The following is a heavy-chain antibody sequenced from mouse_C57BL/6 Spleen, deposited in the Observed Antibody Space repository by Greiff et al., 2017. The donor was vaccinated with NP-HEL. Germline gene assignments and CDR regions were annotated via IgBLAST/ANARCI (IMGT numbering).Heavy chain of an antibody. V-gene: IGHV3-1*01. D-gene: IGHD2-5*01. CDR1: GYSITSGYD. J-gene: IGHJ4*01. CDR2: ISYSGST. Sequence: EVQLVESGPGMVKPSQSLSLTCTVTGYSITSGYDWHWIRHFPGNKLEWMGYISYSGSTNYNPSLKSRISITHDTSKNHFFLKLHSVTTEDTATYYCARGYSNPYYAMDYWGQGTSVTVSS. CDR3: ARGYSNPYYAMDY.